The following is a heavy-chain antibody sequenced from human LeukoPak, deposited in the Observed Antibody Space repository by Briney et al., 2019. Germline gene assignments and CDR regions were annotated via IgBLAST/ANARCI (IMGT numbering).Heavy chain of an antibody. J-gene: IGHJ5*02. D-gene: IGHD3-10*01. CDR3: ARQSSGARFDP. CDR2: IYYSGST. CDR1: GGSFSGYY. Sequence: SETLSLTCAVYGGSFSGYYCSWIRQPPGKGLEWIGYIYYSGSTNYNPSLKSRVTISVDTSKNQFSLKLSSVTAADTAVYYCARQSSGARFDPWGPGNLVTVSS. V-gene: IGHV4-59*08.